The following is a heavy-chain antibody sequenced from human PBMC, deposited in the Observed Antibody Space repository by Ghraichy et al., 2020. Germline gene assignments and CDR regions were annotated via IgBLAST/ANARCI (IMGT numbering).Heavy chain of an antibody. V-gene: IGHV4-31*01. CDR3: ARAAATYYYDSSGYADAFDI. D-gene: IGHD3-22*01. CDR1: GGSISSGGYY. J-gene: IGHJ3*02. Sequence: SCTVSGGSISSGGYYWSWIRQHPGKGLEWIGYIYYSGSTYYNPSLKSLVTISVDTSKNQFSLKLSSVTAADTAVYYCARAAATYYYDSSGYADAFDIWGQGTMVTVSS. CDR2: IYYSGST.